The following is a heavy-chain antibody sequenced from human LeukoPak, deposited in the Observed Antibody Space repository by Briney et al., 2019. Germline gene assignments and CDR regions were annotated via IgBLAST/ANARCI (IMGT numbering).Heavy chain of an antibody. D-gene: IGHD2-15*01. V-gene: IGHV3-23*01. J-gene: IGHJ4*02. Sequence: GGSLRLSCAASGFTSSSYAMSWVRQAPGKGLEWVSAISGSGDSTYYADSVKGRFTISRDNSKNTLNLQMNSLRAEDTAVYYCAKGVVVVAATLYYFDYWGQGTLVTVSS. CDR3: AKGVVVVAATLYYFDY. CDR2: ISGSGDST. CDR1: GFTSSSYA.